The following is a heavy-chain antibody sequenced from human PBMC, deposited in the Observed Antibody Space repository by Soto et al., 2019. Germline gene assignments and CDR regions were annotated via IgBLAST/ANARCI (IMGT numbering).Heavy chain of an antibody. CDR3: AKGMRLARREPYFGMDV. V-gene: IGHV3-23*01. Sequence: PGGSLRLSCAASGFTFSSYSMSWVRQAPGKGLEWVSSFSASGASTYYADSVKGRFTISRDNSKSTVSLQMNSLRAEDTAVCYCAKGMRLARREPYFGMDVWGQGTTVTVSS. J-gene: IGHJ6*02. CDR2: FSASGAST. CDR1: GFTFSSYS. D-gene: IGHD3-9*01.